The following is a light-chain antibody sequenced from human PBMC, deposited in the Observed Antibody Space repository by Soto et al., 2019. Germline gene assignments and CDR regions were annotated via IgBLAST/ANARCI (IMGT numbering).Light chain of an antibody. V-gene: IGLV2-14*01. Sequence: QSVLAQPASVSGSPGQSITISCNRTSSDVGGYNYVSWYQQHPGKAPKLMIYDVSNRPSGVSNRFSGSKSGNTASLTISGLQAEDEADYYCSSYTSSSTPFYVFGTGTKVTVL. CDR3: SSYTSSSTPFYV. J-gene: IGLJ1*01. CDR2: DVS. CDR1: SSDVGGYNY.